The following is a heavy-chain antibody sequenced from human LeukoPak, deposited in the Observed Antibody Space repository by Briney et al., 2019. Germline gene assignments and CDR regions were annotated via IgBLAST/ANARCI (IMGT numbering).Heavy chain of an antibody. J-gene: IGHJ4*02. Sequence: PSETLSLTCAVSGCSMSSYYWSWIRQPPGKGLEWIGYIYYSGSTNYNPSLKSRVTISVDTSKNQFSLKLSSVTAADTADYYCARRYSYSSLPDYWGPGTLVTVSS. CDR1: GCSMSSYY. CDR3: ARRYSYSSLPDY. D-gene: IGHD6-19*01. CDR2: IYYSGST. V-gene: IGHV4-59*08.